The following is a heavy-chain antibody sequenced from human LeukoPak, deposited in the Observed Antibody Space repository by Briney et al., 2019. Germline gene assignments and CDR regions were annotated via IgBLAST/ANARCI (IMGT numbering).Heavy chain of an antibody. CDR2: IHSDGSVT. J-gene: IGHJ4*02. CDR1: RFIFSSYW. Sequence: GGSLRLSCAASRFIFSSYWMHWVRQVPGKGLVWVSRIHSDGSVTTYADFVKGRFTISRDNAKNTLYLQMNSLRAEDTAVYYCARVASYSSTSFDSWGQGTLVTVSS. D-gene: IGHD1-26*01. CDR3: ARVASYSSTSFDS. V-gene: IGHV3-74*01.